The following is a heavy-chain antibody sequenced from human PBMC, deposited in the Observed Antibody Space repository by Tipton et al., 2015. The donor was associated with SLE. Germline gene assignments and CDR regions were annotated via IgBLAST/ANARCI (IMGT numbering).Heavy chain of an antibody. J-gene: IGHJ4*02. CDR1: GYTFTSYG. V-gene: IGHV1-2*06. CDR2: INPNSSGT. CDR3: ASAYGSGYGGYYFDF. Sequence: QSGPEVKKPGASVKVSCKASGYTFTSYGISWVRQAPGQGLEWMGRINPNSSGTYYAQKFQDRVTMTRDTSISTAYMDLSRLRSDDTAVYYCASAYGSGYGGYYFDFWGQGTLVSVSS. D-gene: IGHD3-22*01.